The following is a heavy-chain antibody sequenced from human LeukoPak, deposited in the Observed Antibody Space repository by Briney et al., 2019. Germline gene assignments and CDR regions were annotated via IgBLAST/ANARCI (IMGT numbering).Heavy chain of an antibody. V-gene: IGHV4-38-2*02. CDR2: IYHSGST. J-gene: IGHJ6*02. CDR3: ARYPAAGGQKRYYYYGMDV. CDR1: GYSISSGYY. Sequence: PSETLSLTCTVSGYSISSGYYWGWIRQPPGKGLEWIGSIYHSGSTYYNPSLKSRLTISVDTSKNQFSLKLSSVTAADTAVYYCARYPAAGGQKRYYYYGMDVWGQGTTVTVSS. D-gene: IGHD6-13*01.